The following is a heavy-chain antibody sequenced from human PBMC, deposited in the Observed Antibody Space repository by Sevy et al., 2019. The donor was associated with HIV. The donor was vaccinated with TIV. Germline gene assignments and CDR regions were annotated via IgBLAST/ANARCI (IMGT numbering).Heavy chain of an antibody. J-gene: IGHJ1*01. D-gene: IGHD1-1*01. Sequence: GGSLRLSCAASGFTFTLYSMHWVRQAPGKGLEWVATLSFDGSNKHYADSVKGRFTISRDNSQNSLYLQMNSLRTEDTAVYYCALERLSSDVAEYFQNWGQGTLVTVSS. CDR2: LSFDGSNK. CDR1: GFTFTLYS. V-gene: IGHV3-30-3*01. CDR3: ALERLSSDVAEYFQN.